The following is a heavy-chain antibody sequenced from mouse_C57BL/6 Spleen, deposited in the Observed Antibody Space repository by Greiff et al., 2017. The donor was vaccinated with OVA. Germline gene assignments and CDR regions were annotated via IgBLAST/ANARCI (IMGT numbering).Heavy chain of an antibody. CDR1: GFTFSDYG. J-gene: IGHJ1*03. V-gene: IGHV5-17*01. D-gene: IGHD1-1*01. CDR3: ARGGTTVAHWYFDV. Sequence: EVKLMESGGGLVKPGGSLKLSCAASGFTFSDYGMHWVRQAPEKGLEWVAYISSGSSTIYYADTVKGRFTISRDNAKNTLFLQMTSLRSEDTAMYYCARGGTTVAHWYFDVWGTGTTVTVSS. CDR2: ISSGSSTI.